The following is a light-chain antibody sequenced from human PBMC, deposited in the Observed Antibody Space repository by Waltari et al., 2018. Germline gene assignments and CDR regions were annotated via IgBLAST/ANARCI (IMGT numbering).Light chain of an antibody. CDR1: QSVRGY. CDR2: GAS. V-gene: IGKV3-20*01. CDR3: QHYVRLPAT. Sequence: EIVLTQSPGTLSLSPGERATLSCRASQSVRGYLAWYQQKAGQAPRLLIYGASSRATGIPDRFSGSGSGTDFSLTISRLEPEDFAGYYCQHYVRLPATFGQGTKVEI. J-gene: IGKJ1*01.